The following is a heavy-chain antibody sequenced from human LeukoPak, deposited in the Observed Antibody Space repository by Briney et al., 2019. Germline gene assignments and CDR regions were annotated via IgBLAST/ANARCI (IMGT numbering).Heavy chain of an antibody. V-gene: IGHV4-39*01. CDR3: ARRGLVAPYNWFDP. CDR1: GCSISSSSYY. D-gene: IGHD5-12*01. CDR2: IYYSGST. J-gene: IGHJ5*02. Sequence: SETLSLTCTVSGCSISSSSYYWGWIRQPPGKGLEWIGSIYYSGSTYYNPSLKSRVTISVDTSKNQFSLKLSSVTAADTAVYYCARRGLVAPYNWFDPWGQGTLVTVSS.